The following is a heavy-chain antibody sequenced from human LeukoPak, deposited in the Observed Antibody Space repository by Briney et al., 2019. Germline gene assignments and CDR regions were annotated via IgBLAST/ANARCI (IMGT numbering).Heavy chain of an antibody. J-gene: IGHJ6*02. D-gene: IGHD2-8*01. V-gene: IGHV5-51*01. CDR3: ARHQREARTWMLGPQYYGMDV. Sequence: GESLKISCKGSGYSFTSTYWIGWVRQMPGKGLEWMGIIYPGDSDARYSPSFQGQVTISADKSISTAYLQWSSLKASDTAMYYCARHQREARTWMLGPQYYGMDVWGQGTTVTVSS. CDR2: IYPGDSDA. CDR1: GYSFTSTYW.